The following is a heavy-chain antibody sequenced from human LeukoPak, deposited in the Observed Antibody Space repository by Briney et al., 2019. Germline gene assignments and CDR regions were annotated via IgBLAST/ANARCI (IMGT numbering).Heavy chain of an antibody. CDR2: INHSGRN. V-gene: IGHV4-34*01. Sequence: SETLSLTCAVYGGSFSSYYWSWIRQPPGKGLEWIGEINHSGRNNYNPSLKSRVTISVDTSKNQFSLELSSVTAADTAVYYCARATGTKVPPGYWGQGTLVTVSS. CDR3: ARATGTKVPPGY. J-gene: IGHJ4*02. CDR1: GGSFSSYY. D-gene: IGHD1-7*01.